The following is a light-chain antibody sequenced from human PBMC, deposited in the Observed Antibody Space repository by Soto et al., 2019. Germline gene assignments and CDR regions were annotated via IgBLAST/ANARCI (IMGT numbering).Light chain of an antibody. J-gene: IGKJ4*01. CDR3: QQYHNWPLT. Sequence: IVLTQSPATLSSSPGETATLSCRASQYVGTSLAWYQHKPGQVPRLLIYDASTRAAGIPTGFSGSGSGTEFTLTIGSLQSEDFAIYYCQQYHNWPLTLGGGTKVDIK. CDR2: DAS. CDR1: QYVGTS. V-gene: IGKV3-15*01.